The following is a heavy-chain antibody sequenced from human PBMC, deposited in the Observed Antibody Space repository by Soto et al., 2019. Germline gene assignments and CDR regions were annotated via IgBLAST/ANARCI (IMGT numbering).Heavy chain of an antibody. V-gene: IGHV3-73*02. CDR3: TCHSPEDMRRN. CDR1: GFPFSGSA. CDR2: IINKTNNYAT. J-gene: IGHJ4*02. D-gene: IGHD2-15*01. Sequence: EVQLVESGGGLVQPGGSLKLSCAASGFPFSGSAMHWVRQASGKGLEWVGRIINKTNNYATAYAASVKGRFTISRADSKNKAYRHMNSLKTEDTAVDYCTCHSPEDMRRNWGQGTLVNVSA.